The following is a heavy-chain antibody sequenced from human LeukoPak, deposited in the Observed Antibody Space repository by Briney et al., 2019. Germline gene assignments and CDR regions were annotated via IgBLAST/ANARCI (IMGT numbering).Heavy chain of an antibody. D-gene: IGHD3-22*01. CDR2: INPSGGST. V-gene: IGHV1-46*01. J-gene: IGHJ4*02. CDR3: ARVGQPSYYDSFIDFDY. Sequence: ASVKVSCKASGYTFTSCYMHWVRQAPGQGLEWMGIINPSGGSTSYAQKFQGRVTMTRDTSTSTVYMELSSLRSEDTAVYYCARVGQPSYYDSFIDFDYWGQGTLVTVSS. CDR1: GYTFTSCY.